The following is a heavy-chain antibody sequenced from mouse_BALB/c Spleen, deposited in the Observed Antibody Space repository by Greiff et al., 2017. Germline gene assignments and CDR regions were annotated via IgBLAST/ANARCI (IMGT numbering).Heavy chain of an antibody. D-gene: IGHD2-2*01. CDR3: ARDGYDGAYYAMDD. Sequence: EVQLQQSGAELVKPGASVKLSCTASGFNIKDTYMHWVKQRPEQGLEWIGRIDPANGNTKYDPKFQGKATITADTSSNTAYLQLSSLTSEDTAVYYCARDGYDGAYYAMDDWGQGTSVTVSS. J-gene: IGHJ4*01. V-gene: IGHV14-3*02. CDR1: GFNIKDTY. CDR2: IDPANGNT.